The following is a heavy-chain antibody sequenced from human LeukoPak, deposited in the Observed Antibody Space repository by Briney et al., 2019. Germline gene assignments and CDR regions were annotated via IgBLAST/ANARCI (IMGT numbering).Heavy chain of an antibody. CDR2: IIPIFGTA. D-gene: IGHD3-16*02. CDR3: AREGIMITFGGVIVRYFDY. Sequence: SVTVSCKASGGTFSSYAISWVRQAPGQGLEWMGRIIPIFGTANYAQKFQGRATITADKSTSTAYMELSSLRSEDTAVYYCAREGIMITFGGVIVRYFDYWGQGTLVTVSS. CDR1: GGTFSSYA. V-gene: IGHV1-69*06. J-gene: IGHJ4*02.